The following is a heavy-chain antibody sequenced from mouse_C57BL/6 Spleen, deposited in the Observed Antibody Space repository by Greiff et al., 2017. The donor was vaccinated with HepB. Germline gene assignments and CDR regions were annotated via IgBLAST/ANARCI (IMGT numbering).Heavy chain of an antibody. CDR3: ARMVTTGVDY. Sequence: VQLQQPGAELVRPGTSVKLSCKASGYTFTSYWMHWVKQRPGQGLEWIGVIDPSDSYTNYNQKFKGKATLTVDTSSSTAYMQLSSLTSEDSAVYYCARMVTTGVDYWGQGTTLTVSS. D-gene: IGHD2-2*01. J-gene: IGHJ2*01. V-gene: IGHV1-59*01. CDR2: IDPSDSYT. CDR1: GYTFTSYW.